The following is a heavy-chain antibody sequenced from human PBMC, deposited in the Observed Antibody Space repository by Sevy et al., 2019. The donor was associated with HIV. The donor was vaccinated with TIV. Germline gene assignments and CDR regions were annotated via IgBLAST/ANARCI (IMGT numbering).Heavy chain of an antibody. CDR2: IKSKNDGGTT. D-gene: IGHD3-3*02. CDR1: AFTFINAW. V-gene: IGHV3-15*01. Sequence: GGSLRLSCTASAFTFINAWMSWVRQAPGKGLEWVGRIKSKNDGGTTDYAAPVKGRFTISRDDSKNTLYLQMNTLKTEDTAVYYCATASFLTSGAFDIWGQGTMVTVSS. CDR3: ATASFLTSGAFDI. J-gene: IGHJ3*02.